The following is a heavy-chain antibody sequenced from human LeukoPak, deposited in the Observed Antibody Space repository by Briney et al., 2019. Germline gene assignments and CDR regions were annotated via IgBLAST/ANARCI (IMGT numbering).Heavy chain of an antibody. V-gene: IGHV1-18*04. Sequence: ASVKVSCKTSGYTFTSYTVTWVRQAPGQGLEYLGWSSPYNGNTNSAQNVQDRLIMTTDTSTSTAYMEVRSLTSDNTAVYFCARKDQLLDDAFDIWGQGTMVTVSS. CDR3: ARKDQLLDDAFDI. J-gene: IGHJ3*02. CDR2: SSPYNGNT. CDR1: GYTFTSYT. D-gene: IGHD1-1*01.